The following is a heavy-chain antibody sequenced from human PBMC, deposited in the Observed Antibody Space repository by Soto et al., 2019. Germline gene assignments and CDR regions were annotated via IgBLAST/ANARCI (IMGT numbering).Heavy chain of an antibody. D-gene: IGHD3-3*01. J-gene: IGHJ4*02. CDR3: ARVPSFWSGYYTDWTLDY. CDR1: GGSISSSSYY. V-gene: IGHV4-39*01. Sequence: SETLSLTCTVSGGSISSSSYYWGWIRQPPGKGLEWIGSIYYSGSTYYNPSLKSRVTISVDTSKNQFSLKLSSVTAADTAVYYCARVPSFWSGYYTDWTLDYWGQGTLVTVSS. CDR2: IYYSGST.